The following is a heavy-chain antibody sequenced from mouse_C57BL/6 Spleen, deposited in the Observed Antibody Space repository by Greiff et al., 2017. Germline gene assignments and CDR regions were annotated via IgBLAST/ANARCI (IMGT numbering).Heavy chain of an antibody. V-gene: IGHV1-69*01. CDR3: ARKANYYGSSSRYFDV. Sequence: QVQLQQPGAELVMPGASVKLSCKASGYTFTSYWMHWVKQRPGQGLEWIGEIDPSDSSTNYNQKFKGKSTLTVDKSSSTAYMQLSSLTSEDSVVYYCARKANYYGSSSRYFDVWGTGTTVTVSS. D-gene: IGHD1-1*01. J-gene: IGHJ1*03. CDR2: IDPSDSST. CDR1: GYTFTSYW.